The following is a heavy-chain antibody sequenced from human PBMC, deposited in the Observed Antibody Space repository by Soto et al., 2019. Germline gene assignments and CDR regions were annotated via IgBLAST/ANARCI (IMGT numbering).Heavy chain of an antibody. D-gene: IGHD3-22*01. Sequence: GGSLRLSCAASGFTFSSYAMTWVRQAPGKGLEWVSAVSARGASTYYADSVKGRFTISRDNSKNTLHLQMNSLRAEDTAVYYCAKIDYYHSSGYYWGRGTLVTVSS. J-gene: IGHJ4*02. CDR1: GFTFSSYA. CDR2: VSARGAST. CDR3: AKIDYYHSSGYY. V-gene: IGHV3-23*01.